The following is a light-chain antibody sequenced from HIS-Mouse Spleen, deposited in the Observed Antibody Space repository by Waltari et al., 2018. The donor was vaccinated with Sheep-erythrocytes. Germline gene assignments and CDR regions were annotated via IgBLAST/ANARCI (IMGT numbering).Light chain of an antibody. CDR2: AAS. J-gene: IGKJ4*01. CDR1: QGISSW. Sequence: DIQMTQSPSSVSASVGDRVTITWRASQGISSWLAWYRKKPGKSPKLLIYAASSLQSGVPSRFSGSGSVTDFTLTISSLQPEDFATYYCQQANSFPLSFGGGTKVEIK. V-gene: IGKV1-12*01. CDR3: QQANSFPLS.